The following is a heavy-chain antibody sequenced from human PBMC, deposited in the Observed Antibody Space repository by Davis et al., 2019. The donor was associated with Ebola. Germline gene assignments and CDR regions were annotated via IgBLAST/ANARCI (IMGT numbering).Heavy chain of an antibody. Sequence: PGGSLRLSCAASGFTFSNYWMSWVRQAPGKGLEWVANICPDGSEEQYVDSLKGRITISRDNAKNSLYLQMNSLTSEDTAVYYCARGPSVATAHYFDYWGQGTLVTVSS. V-gene: IGHV3-7*03. J-gene: IGHJ4*02. CDR1: GFTFSNYW. CDR2: ICPDGSEE. CDR3: ARGPSVATAHYFDY. D-gene: IGHD2-21*02.